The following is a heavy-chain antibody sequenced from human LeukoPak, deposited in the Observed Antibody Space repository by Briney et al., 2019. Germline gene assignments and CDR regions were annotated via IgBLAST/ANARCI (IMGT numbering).Heavy chain of an antibody. CDR2: ISWDGSST. Sequence: GGSLRLSCAASGFTFDDYTMHWVRQVPGKGLEWVSFISWDGSSTYYVDSVKGRFIISRDNRKNSLYLQMNSLRTEDTALYYCVKDRSTSGVSEFDCWGQGTLVTVSS. V-gene: IGHV3-43*01. J-gene: IGHJ4*02. CDR1: GFTFDDYT. CDR3: VKDRSTSGVSEFDC. D-gene: IGHD1-1*01.